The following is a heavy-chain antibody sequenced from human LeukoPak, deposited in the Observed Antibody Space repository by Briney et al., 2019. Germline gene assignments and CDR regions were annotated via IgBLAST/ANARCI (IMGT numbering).Heavy chain of an antibody. CDR3: ARDRPSGYDDY. D-gene: IGHD5-12*01. V-gene: IGHV3-74*01. CDR2: INSDGRST. CDR1: GFTFSSYW. J-gene: IGHJ4*02. Sequence: GGSLRLSCAASGFTFSSYWMHWVRQAPGKGLVWVSRINSDGRSTSYADSVKGRFTISRDNAKNSLYLQMNSLRAEDTAVYYCARDRPSGYDDYWGQGTLVTVSS.